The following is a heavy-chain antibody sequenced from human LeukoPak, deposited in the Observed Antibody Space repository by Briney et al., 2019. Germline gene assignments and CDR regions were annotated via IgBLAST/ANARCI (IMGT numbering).Heavy chain of an antibody. Sequence: GGSLRLSCAASGFTFSSYAMTWVRQAPGKGLEWVSAISGSGDSTYYADSVKGLFTISRDNSKNTLYLQMNRLRAEDTAVYYCARDGGYCSGGSCYSAFDIWGQGTMVTVSS. CDR1: GFTFSSYA. CDR3: ARDGGYCSGGSCYSAFDI. J-gene: IGHJ3*02. D-gene: IGHD2-15*01. CDR2: ISGSGDST. V-gene: IGHV3-23*01.